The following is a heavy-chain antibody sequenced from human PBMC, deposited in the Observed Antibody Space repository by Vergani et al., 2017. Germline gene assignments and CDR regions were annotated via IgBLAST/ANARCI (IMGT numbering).Heavy chain of an antibody. CDR1: GGSISSSSYY. J-gene: IGHJ3*02. Sequence: QLQLQESGPGLVKPSETLSLSCIVSGGSISSSSYYWGWFRQPPGKGLEWIGSIFHSGSTYYNPSLKSRVTISVDTSKNQFSLKLKSVTAADTAVYYCARLNEWLGAFDIWGQGTMVTVSS. D-gene: IGHD6-19*01. V-gene: IGHV4-39*01. CDR3: ARLNEWLGAFDI. CDR2: IFHSGST.